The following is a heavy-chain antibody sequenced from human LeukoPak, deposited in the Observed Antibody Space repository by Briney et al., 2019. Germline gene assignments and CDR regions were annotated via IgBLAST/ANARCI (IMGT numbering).Heavy chain of an antibody. CDR1: GYTFTSYD. V-gene: IGHV1-8*01. CDR2: MNPNSGNT. D-gene: IGHD3-10*01. CDR3: ARFQGGRYGSGPNDAFDI. J-gene: IGHJ3*02. Sequence: ASVKVSCKASGYTFTSYDINWVRQATGQGLEWMGWMNPNSGNTGYAQKFQGRVTMTRNTSISTAYMELSSLRSEDTAVYYCARFQGGRYGSGPNDAFDIWGQGTMVTVSS.